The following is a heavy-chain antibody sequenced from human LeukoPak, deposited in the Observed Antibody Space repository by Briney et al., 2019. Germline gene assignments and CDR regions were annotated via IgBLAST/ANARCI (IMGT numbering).Heavy chain of an antibody. J-gene: IGHJ5*02. CDR1: GFTFSSYS. D-gene: IGHD3-10*02. Sequence: PGGSLRLSCAASGFTFSSYSMNWVRQAPGKGLEWVSSISSGGSYIYYADSVKGRFTISRDNAKNSLYLQMNSLRAEDTAVYYCAREYVNAAFDPWGQGTLVTVSS. CDR3: AREYVNAAFDP. V-gene: IGHV3-21*01. CDR2: ISSGGSYI.